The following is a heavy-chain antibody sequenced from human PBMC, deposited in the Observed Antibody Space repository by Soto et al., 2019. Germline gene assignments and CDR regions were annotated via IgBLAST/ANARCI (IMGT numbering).Heavy chain of an antibody. Sequence: RASVKVSCKASGFTFTSSAVQWVRQARGQRLEWIGWIVVCSGNTNYAPKLQERVTITMDMSTSTAYMELSSLRSEDTAVYYCAADRGDVVVPAAVDYYYYYGMDVWGQGTTVTVSS. CDR2: IVVCSGNT. CDR1: GFTFTSSA. CDR3: AADRGDVVVPAAVDYYYYYGMDV. V-gene: IGHV1-58*01. J-gene: IGHJ6*02. D-gene: IGHD2-2*01.